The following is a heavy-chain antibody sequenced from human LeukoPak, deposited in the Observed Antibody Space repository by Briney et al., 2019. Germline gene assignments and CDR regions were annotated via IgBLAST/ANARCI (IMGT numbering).Heavy chain of an antibody. CDR2: ISYDGSNK. J-gene: IGHJ4*02. Sequence: GGSLRLSCAASGFTFSSYAMHWVRQAPGKGLEWVAVISYDGSNKYYADSVKGRFTISRDNSKNTLCLQMNSLRAEDTAVYYCAKTNYYDSSGYFLYWGQGTLVTVSS. D-gene: IGHD3-22*01. CDR3: AKTNYYDSSGYFLY. CDR1: GFTFSSYA. V-gene: IGHV3-30*04.